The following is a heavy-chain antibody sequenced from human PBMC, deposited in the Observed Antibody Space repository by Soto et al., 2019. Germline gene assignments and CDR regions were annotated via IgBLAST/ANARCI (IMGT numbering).Heavy chain of an antibody. CDR1: GGSIRDYY. D-gene: IGHD3-22*01. Sequence: PSETLSLTCTVSGGSIRDYYWGWIRQSPGKGLEWIGYIYYTGTTKYNPSLKSRVTISVDSSKNQFSLKLDSVTAADTAVYYCARLGGYYQAFDVRGQAILVTVAS. V-gene: IGHV4-59*08. CDR2: IYYTGTT. CDR3: ARLGGYYQAFDV. J-gene: IGHJ4*02.